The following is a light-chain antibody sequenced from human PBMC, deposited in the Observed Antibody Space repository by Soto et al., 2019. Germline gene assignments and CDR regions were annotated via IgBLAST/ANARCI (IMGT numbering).Light chain of an antibody. Sequence: EIVLTQSPDTLSLSPGERGTLSCRAIQSVSSYLAWYQQRPGQAPRLLIXGASTSATGIPARFSGSGSGTEFTLTISSLQYEDFAVYYCQHYNNWPPWTFGQGTKVDIK. CDR1: QSVSSY. V-gene: IGKV3-15*01. CDR2: GAS. CDR3: QHYNNWPPWT. J-gene: IGKJ1*01.